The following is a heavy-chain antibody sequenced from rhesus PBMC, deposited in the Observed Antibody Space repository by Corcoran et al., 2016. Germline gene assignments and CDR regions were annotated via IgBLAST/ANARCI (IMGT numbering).Heavy chain of an antibody. CDR3: ARGGPYEGDY. J-gene: IGHJ4*01. D-gene: IGHD3-9*01. CDR1: GGSISSSNW. CDR2: ISGSGGST. Sequence: QVQLQESGPELVKPSETLSLTCAVSGGSISSSNWWSWIRQPPGKGLEWIGRISGSGGSTSYNPSLKSRVTISTDTSKNQFSLKLSSVTAADTAVYYCARGGPYEGDYWGQGVLVTVSS. V-gene: IGHV4-92*01.